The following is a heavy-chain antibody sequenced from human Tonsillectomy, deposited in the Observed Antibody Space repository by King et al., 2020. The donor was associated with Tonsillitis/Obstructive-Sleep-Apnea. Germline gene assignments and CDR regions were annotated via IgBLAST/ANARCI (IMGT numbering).Heavy chain of an antibody. CDR3: ARRVNGNDRRYYFYMDV. CDR2: IDASDSYT. CDR1: GYRFTSYW. D-gene: IGHD1-1*01. Sequence: QLVQSGAEVKKPGESLRISCKGSGYRFTSYWISWGRQMSGKGLEWMGRIDASDSYTNYSPSFQGHVTISADKSISTAYLQWSSLKASDTAMYYCARRVNGNDRRYYFYMDVWGKGTTVTVPS. J-gene: IGHJ6*03. V-gene: IGHV5-10-1*01.